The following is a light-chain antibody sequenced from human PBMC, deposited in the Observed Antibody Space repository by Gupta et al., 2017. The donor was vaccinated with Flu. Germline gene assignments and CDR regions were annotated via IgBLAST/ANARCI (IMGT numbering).Light chain of an antibody. CDR2: QDT. V-gene: IGLV3-1*01. CDR3: QVWDISTAV. CDR1: KLGDKY. J-gene: IGLJ3*02. Sequence: SYELTQPPSVSVSPGQTASITCSGEKLGDKYACWHQQKPGQSPVLVIYQDTKRPSGIPERFSGSNSGNTATLTISGTQAVDEADYYCQVWDISTAVFGGGTKLTVL.